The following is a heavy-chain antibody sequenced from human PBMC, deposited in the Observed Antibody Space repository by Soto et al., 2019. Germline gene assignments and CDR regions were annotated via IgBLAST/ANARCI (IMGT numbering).Heavy chain of an antibody. CDR3: ARDIGSSAYGDGY. CDR1: GGSIDGYR. J-gene: IGHJ4*02. CDR2: VDASGTT. D-gene: IGHD3-10*01. V-gene: IGHV4-4*07. Sequence: DTLALTCNVSGGSIDGYRCSGIRQPAGKGLEWIGRVDASGTTDYNPSLNSRATLSVETSKNQFSLKLSSVTAEDTAVYYCARDIGSSAYGDGYWGQGIQVTVSS.